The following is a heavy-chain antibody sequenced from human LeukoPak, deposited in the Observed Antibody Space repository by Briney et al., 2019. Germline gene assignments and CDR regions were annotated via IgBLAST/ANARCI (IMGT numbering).Heavy chain of an antibody. CDR1: GFTVSTNY. D-gene: IGHD2-2*01. CDR3: AKALSTGHKAPVDY. Sequence: GGSLRLSCAASGFTVSTNYMSWVRQAPGKGLEWVAVISYDGSNKYYADSVKGRFTISRDNSKNTLYLQMNSLRAEDTAVYYCAKALSTGHKAPVDYWGQGTLVTVSS. CDR2: ISYDGSNK. J-gene: IGHJ4*02. V-gene: IGHV3-30*18.